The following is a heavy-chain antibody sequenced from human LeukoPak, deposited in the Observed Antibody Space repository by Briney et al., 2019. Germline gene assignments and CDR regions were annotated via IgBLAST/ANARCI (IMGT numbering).Heavy chain of an antibody. Sequence: GALRLSCAASGFTFSSYSMHWVRQAPGKGLEWVAVISYDGSNKYYADSVKGRFTISRDNSKNTLYLQMNSLRAEDTAVYYCANSPVAATRYYFDYWGQGTLVTVSS. CDR2: ISYDGSNK. V-gene: IGHV3-30*18. J-gene: IGHJ4*02. CDR3: ANSPVAATRYYFDY. CDR1: GFTFSSYS. D-gene: IGHD2-15*01.